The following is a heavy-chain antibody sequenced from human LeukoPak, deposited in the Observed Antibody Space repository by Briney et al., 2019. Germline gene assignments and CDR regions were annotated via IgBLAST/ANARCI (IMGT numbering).Heavy chain of an antibody. CDR1: GYTFTGYY. D-gene: IGHD2-2*01. CDR2: INPNSGGT. V-gene: IGHV1-2*02. CDR3: ARDSRRSGCSSTSCYYPLDY. Sequence: ASVKVSCKASGYTFTGYYMHWVRQAPGQGLEWLGWINPNSGGTNYAQKFQGRVTMTRDTSISTAYMELSRLRSDDTAVYYCARDSRRSGCSSTSCYYPLDYWGQGTLVTVSS. J-gene: IGHJ4*02.